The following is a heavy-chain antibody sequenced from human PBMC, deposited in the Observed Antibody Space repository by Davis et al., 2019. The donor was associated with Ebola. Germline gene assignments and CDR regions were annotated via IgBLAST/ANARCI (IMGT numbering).Heavy chain of an antibody. V-gene: IGHV5-51*01. Sequence: PGGSLRLSCKGSGYSFTSYWIGWVRQMPGKGLEWMGIIYPGDSDTRYSPSFQGQVTISADKSISTAYLQWSSLKASDTAMYYCARGSRGIAVAGAMDYWGQGTLVTVSS. J-gene: IGHJ4*02. CDR2: IYPGDSDT. D-gene: IGHD6-19*01. CDR1: GYSFTSYW. CDR3: ARGSRGIAVAGAMDY.